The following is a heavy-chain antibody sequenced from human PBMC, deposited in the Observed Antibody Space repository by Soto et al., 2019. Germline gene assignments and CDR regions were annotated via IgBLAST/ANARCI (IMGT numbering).Heavy chain of an antibody. D-gene: IGHD2-2*02. CDR1: GYTFTGYY. J-gene: IGHJ4*02. V-gene: IGHV1-8*02. CDR3: ARGRGYCSSTSCYRY. Sequence: GASVKVSCKASGYTFTGYYMHWVRQAPGQGLEWMGWINPNSGNTGYAQKFQGRVTMTRNTSISTAYMELSSLRSEDTAVYYCARGRGYCSSTSCYRYWGQGTLVTVSS. CDR2: INPNSGNT.